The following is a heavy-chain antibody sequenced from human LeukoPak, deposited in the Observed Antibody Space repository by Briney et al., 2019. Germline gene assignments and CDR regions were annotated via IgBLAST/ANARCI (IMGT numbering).Heavy chain of an antibody. J-gene: IGHJ4*02. CDR2: IIPIFGTA. Sequence: ASVKVSCKASGGTFSRYAISWVRQAPGQGLEWMGGIIPIFGTANYAQKFQGRVTITADESTSTAYMELSSLRSEDTAVYYCSRDLYGGKTRYFDYWGQGTLVTVSS. CDR3: SRDLYGGKTRYFDY. D-gene: IGHD4-23*01. V-gene: IGHV1-69*13. CDR1: GGTFSRYA.